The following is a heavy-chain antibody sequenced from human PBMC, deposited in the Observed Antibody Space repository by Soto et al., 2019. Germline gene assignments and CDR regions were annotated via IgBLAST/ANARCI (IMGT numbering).Heavy chain of an antibody. CDR1: GYTFTSYY. CDR3: ARVSGAGPFDI. J-gene: IGHJ3*02. CDR2: INPSGGST. D-gene: IGHD6-25*01. V-gene: IGHV1-46*01. Sequence: ASVKVSCKASGYTFTSYYMHWVRQAPGQGLEWMGIINPSGGSTSYAQKFQGWVTMTRDTSISTAYMELSRLRSDDTAVYYCARVSGAGPFDIWGQGTMVTVSS.